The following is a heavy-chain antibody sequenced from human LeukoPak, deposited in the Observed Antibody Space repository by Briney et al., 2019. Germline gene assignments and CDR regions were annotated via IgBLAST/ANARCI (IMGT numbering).Heavy chain of an antibody. CDR1: GGTFSSYA. D-gene: IGHD6-19*01. CDR3: ASLDSSGWYYFDY. V-gene: IGHV1-69*06. CDR2: IIPIFGTA. Sequence: GASVKVSCKASGGTFSSYAISWVRQAPGQGLEWMGGIIPIFGTANYAQKFQGRVTITADKSTSTAYMELSSLRSEDTAVYYCASLDSSGWYYFDYWGQGTLVTVSS. J-gene: IGHJ4*02.